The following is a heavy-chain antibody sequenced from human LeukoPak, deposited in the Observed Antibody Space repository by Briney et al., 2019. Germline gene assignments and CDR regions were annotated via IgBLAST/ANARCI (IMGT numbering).Heavy chain of an antibody. CDR1: GYTFTSYY. CDR3: ARDRGHYFDL. J-gene: IGHJ2*01. Sequence: VASVKVSCKASGYTFTSYYMHWVRQAPGQGLEWMGIINPSGGSTSYAQKFQGRVTMTRDTSISTAYMELSRLRSDDTAVYYCARDRGHYFDLWGRGTLVTVSS. CDR2: INPSGGST. V-gene: IGHV1-46*01.